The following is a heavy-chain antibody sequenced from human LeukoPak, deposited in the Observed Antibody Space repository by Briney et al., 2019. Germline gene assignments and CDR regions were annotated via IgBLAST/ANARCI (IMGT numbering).Heavy chain of an antibody. CDR2: IYYSGST. D-gene: IGHD3-22*01. CDR1: GGSISSYY. CDR3: ARYDSSGYYTYWYFDL. Sequence: SETLSLTCTVSGGSISSYYWSWIRQPPGKGLEWIGYIYYSGSTNYNPSLKSRVTISVDTSKNQFSLKLSSVTAADTAVYYCARYDSSGYYTYWYFDLWGRGTLVTVSS. V-gene: IGHV4-59*08. J-gene: IGHJ2*01.